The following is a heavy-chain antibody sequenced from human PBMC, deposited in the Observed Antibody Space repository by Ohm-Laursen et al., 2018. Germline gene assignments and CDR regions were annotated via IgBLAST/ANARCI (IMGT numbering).Heavy chain of an antibody. V-gene: IGHV4-4*07. CDR1: GGSISSYY. CDR2: IYTSGST. Sequence: PSETLSLTCTVSGGSISSYYWSWIRQPAGKGLEWIGRIYTSGSTNYNPSLKSRVTMSVDTSKNQFSLKLSSVTAADTAVYYCARGTRGGSYYDWYFDLWGRGTLVTVSS. J-gene: IGHJ2*01. CDR3: ARGTRGGSYYDWYFDL. D-gene: IGHD1-26*01.